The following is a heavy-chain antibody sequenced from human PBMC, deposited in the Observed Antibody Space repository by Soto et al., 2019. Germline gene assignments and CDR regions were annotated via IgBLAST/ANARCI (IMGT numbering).Heavy chain of an antibody. CDR2: ISGSGDRT. CDR3: AKNEDIVVVPAALDY. J-gene: IGHJ4*02. Sequence: GGSLRLSCAASGFIFRSYAMNWVRQAPGKGLEWVSSISGSGDRTYYADSVKGRFTISRDNSKNTLYLQINSLRSEDTAVYYCAKNEDIVVVPAALDYWGQGTLVT. D-gene: IGHD2-2*01. V-gene: IGHV3-23*01. CDR1: GFIFRSYA.